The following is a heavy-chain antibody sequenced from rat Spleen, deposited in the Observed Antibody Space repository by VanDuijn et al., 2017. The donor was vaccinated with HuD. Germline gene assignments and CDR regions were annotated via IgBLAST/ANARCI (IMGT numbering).Heavy chain of an antibody. CDR1: GFSLTGNN. J-gene: IGHJ2*01. CDR2: MRYDGDT. V-gene: IGHV2-63*01. D-gene: IGHD4-4*01. CDR3: TRDRQGNSGQGLHYFDY. Sequence: QVLLQESGPGLVQPSQTLSLTCSVSGFSLTGNNVHWVRQPPGKGLEWMGRMRYDGDTNYNSALKSRLTISRDTSKSQLYLKMNSLQTDDTGTYYCTRDRQGNSGQGLHYFDYWGQGVMVTVSS.